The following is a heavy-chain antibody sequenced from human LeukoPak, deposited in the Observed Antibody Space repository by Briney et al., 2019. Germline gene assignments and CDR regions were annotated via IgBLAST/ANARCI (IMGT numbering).Heavy chain of an antibody. V-gene: IGHV3-9*01. D-gene: IGHD6-19*01. Sequence: PGGSLRLSCAASGFTFDDYAMHWFRQAPGKGLEGVSGISWNSGSIGYADSVKGRFTISRDNAKNSLYLQMNSLRAEDTALYYCAKDLAASGEYGMDVWGQGTTVTVSS. J-gene: IGHJ6*02. CDR3: AKDLAASGEYGMDV. CDR2: ISWNSGSI. CDR1: GFTFDDYA.